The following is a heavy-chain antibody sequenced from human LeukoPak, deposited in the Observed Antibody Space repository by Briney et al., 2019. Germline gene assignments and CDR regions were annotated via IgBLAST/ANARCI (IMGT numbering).Heavy chain of an antibody. V-gene: IGHV4-4*07. Sequence: PSETLSLTCTVSGGSISSYYWSWIRQPAGKGLEWIGRIYTSGSTNYNPSLKSRVTMSVDTSKNQFSLKLSSVTAADTAAYYCARDATYYYDSSGYYFDYWGQGTLVTVSS. D-gene: IGHD3-22*01. CDR3: ARDATYYYDSSGYYFDY. J-gene: IGHJ4*02. CDR2: IYTSGST. CDR1: GGSISSYY.